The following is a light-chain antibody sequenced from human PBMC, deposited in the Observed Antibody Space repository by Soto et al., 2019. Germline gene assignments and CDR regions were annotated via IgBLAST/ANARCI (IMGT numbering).Light chain of an antibody. CDR1: QSVSSN. V-gene: IGKV3-15*01. CDR2: GAS. Sequence: EIVMTQSPATLSVSPGERATLSCRASQSVSSNLAWYQQKPGQAPRLLIYGASTRATGIPARFSGSVSGSEFSLTISSLQSEDFAVYYCQQYNNWPLLLTFGGGTKVEIK. J-gene: IGKJ4*01. CDR3: QQYNNWPLLLT.